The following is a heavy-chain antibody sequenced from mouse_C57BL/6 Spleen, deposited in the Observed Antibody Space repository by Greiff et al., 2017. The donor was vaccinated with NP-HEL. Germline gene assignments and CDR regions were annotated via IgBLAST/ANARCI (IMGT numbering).Heavy chain of an antibody. D-gene: IGHD3-2*02. CDR1: GYAFSSSW. CDR3: ARSGSSGYVEYFDY. CDR2: IYPGDGDT. V-gene: IGHV1-82*01. J-gene: IGHJ2*01. Sequence: QVQLQQSGPELVKPGASVKISCKASGYAFSSSWMNWVKQRPGKGLEWIGRIYPGDGDTNYNGKFKGKATLTAAKSSSTAYMQLSSLTSEDSAVYFCARSGSSGYVEYFDYWGQGTTLTVSS.